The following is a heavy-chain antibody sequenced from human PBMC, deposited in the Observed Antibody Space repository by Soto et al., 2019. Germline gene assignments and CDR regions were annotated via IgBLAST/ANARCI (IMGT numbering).Heavy chain of an antibody. CDR1: GFTFSNYA. CDR2: ISDSGVRT. D-gene: IGHD7-27*01. CDR3: ANWGLDI. V-gene: IGHV3-23*01. Sequence: EVQVLEAGGGLVQPGGSLRLSCAASGFTFSNYAMSWVRQAPGKGLEWVSAISDSGVRTYYADSVKGRLTISRDNSKNTLYLQMNSLRAEDTAVYYCANWGLDIWGKGTTVTVSS. J-gene: IGHJ6*04.